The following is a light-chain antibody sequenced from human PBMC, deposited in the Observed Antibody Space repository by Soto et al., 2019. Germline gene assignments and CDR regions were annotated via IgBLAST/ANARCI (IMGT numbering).Light chain of an antibody. Sequence: QSALTQPASVSGSPGQSITISCTGASSDIGGYNYVSWYQHHPGKVPKLIIYEVRHRPSGVSDRFSGSKSGNTASLTISGLQAEDEADYYCSSYIINSLYVFGGGTKVTVL. CDR2: EVR. V-gene: IGLV2-14*01. CDR3: SSYIINSLYV. J-gene: IGLJ1*01. CDR1: SSDIGGYNY.